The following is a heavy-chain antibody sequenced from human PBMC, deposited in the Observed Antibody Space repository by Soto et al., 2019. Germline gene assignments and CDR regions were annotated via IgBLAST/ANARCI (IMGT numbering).Heavy chain of an antibody. Sequence: QVRLQESGPGLVKPSETLSLTCSVSGDSVTRANAYWIWLRPAPGKGLEWIGYLYNSGSTNYKPSLRSRVSLSLDTSKNQFSVNLTSVTTADSAIYYCAKLQPPGWIDAWGHGTLVAVS. D-gene: IGHD4-4*01. CDR3: AKLQPPGWIDA. CDR1: GDSVTRANAY. V-gene: IGHV4-61*01. J-gene: IGHJ5*01. CDR2: LYNSGST.